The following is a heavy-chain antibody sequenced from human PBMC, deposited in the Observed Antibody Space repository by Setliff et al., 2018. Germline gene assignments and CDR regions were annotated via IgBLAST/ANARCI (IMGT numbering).Heavy chain of an antibody. D-gene: IGHD6-6*01. J-gene: IGHJ4*02. Sequence: SETLSLTCNVSGASVSSHYWDWIRQPPGKGLEWIGFISYSGITTYNVSLKSRVSISVDTSKDQFSLKLISMTAADTAVYYCARGRNIAARLLDSWGQETLVTVSS. V-gene: IGHV4-59*02. CDR2: ISYSGIT. CDR3: ARGRNIAARLLDS. CDR1: GASVSSHY.